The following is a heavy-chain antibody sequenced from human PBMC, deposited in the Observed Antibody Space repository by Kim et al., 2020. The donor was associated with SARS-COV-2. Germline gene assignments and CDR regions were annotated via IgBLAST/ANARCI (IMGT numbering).Heavy chain of an antibody. D-gene: IGHD2-15*01. J-gene: IGHJ4*02. Sequence: GGSLRLSCAASGSTFSIFWMHWVRQAPGEGLVWVSRIKGDERSTSYADSVQGRFTISRDNAKNTVYLQMNSLRPEDTAVYYCTTGVGYYYDSWGQGTLVTFSS. CDR2: IKGDERST. CDR1: GSTFSIFW. V-gene: IGHV3-74*01. CDR3: TTGVGYYYDS.